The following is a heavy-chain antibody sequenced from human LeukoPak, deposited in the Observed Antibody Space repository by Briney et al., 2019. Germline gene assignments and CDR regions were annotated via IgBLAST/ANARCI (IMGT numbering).Heavy chain of an antibody. Sequence: PSETLSLTCTVSGGSISSSSYYWGWIRQPPGKGLEWIGSIYYSGSTYYNPSLKSRVTISVDTSKNQFSLKLSSVTAADTAVYYCARGLRAGITMIVVVDYWGQGTLVTVSS. V-gene: IGHV4-39*07. D-gene: IGHD3-22*01. J-gene: IGHJ4*02. CDR1: GGSISSSSYY. CDR2: IYYSGST. CDR3: ARGLRAGITMIVVVDY.